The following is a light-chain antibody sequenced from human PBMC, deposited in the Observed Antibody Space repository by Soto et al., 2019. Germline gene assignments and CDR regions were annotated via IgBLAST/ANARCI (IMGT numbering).Light chain of an antibody. CDR3: QNYKSLSRRFGRA. CDR1: QGINSY. V-gene: IGKV1-27*01. J-gene: IGKJ1*01. CDR2: AAS. Sequence: DVQLTQSPSSLSASVGDRISITCRASQGINSYVAWYQQKPGRSPTILIYAASTLESGVPSRFSGSGSATDITLTTSGPQPEDAGIYYCQNYKSLSRRFGRAFGQGTKVEIK.